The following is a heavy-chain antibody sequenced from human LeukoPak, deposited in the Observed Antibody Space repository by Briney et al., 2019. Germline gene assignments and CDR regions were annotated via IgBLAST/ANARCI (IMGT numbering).Heavy chain of an antibody. CDR1: GGSISSNY. CDR2: IYYSGST. J-gene: IGHJ6*02. V-gene: IGHV4-59*08. Sequence: PSETLSLTCTVSGGSISSNYWSWIRQPPGKGLEWVGYIYYSGSTNYNPSLKSRVTISVDTSKNQFSLKLSSVTAADTAVYYCARHLYYYYGMDVWGQGTTVTVSS. CDR3: ARHLYYYYGMDV.